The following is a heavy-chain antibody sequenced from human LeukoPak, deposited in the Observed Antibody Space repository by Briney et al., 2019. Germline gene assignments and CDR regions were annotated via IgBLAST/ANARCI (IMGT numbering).Heavy chain of an antibody. CDR3: AREGQYYYDSSGSYFDY. D-gene: IGHD3-22*01. J-gene: IGHJ4*02. V-gene: IGHV4-59*01. Sequence: SETLSLTCTVSGGSMSSYYWSWIQQPPGKGLEWIGYIYYSGSTNYNPSLKSRVTISVDTSKNQFSLKLSSVTAADTAVYYCAREGQYYYDSSGSYFDYWGQGTLVTVSS. CDR2: IYYSGST. CDR1: GGSMSSYY.